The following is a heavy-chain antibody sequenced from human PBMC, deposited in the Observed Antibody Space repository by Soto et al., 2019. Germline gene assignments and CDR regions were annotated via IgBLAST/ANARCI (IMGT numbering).Heavy chain of an antibody. V-gene: IGHV4-39*01. CDR3: ARLQVGAGDY. CDR1: GGSISSSYY. Sequence: PSETLSLTGTVSGGSISSSYYWGWIRQPPGKGLEWIGNIYYSGSTYYNPSLKSRVTISVDTSKNQFSLKLSSVTAADTAVYYCARLQVGAGDYWGQGTLVTVSS. D-gene: IGHD1-26*01. CDR2: IYYSGST. J-gene: IGHJ4*02.